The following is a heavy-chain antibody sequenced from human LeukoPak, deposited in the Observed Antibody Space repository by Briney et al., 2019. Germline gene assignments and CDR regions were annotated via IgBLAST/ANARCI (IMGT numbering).Heavy chain of an antibody. D-gene: IGHD6-19*01. CDR1: GGSISSSSYY. J-gene: IGHJ3*02. V-gene: IGHV4-39*01. CDR2: IYYSGST. Sequence: SETLSLTCSVSGGSISSSSYYWGWIRQPPGKGLEWIGSIYYSGSTYYNPSLKSRVTISVDTSNNQFSLKLSSVTAADTAVYYCARRTSIAVAVVYAFDIWGQGTMVTVSS. CDR3: ARRTSIAVAVVYAFDI.